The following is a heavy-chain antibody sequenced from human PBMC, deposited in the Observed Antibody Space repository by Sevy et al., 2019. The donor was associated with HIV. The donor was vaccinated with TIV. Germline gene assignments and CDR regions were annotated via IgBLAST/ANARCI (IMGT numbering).Heavy chain of an antibody. J-gene: IGHJ4*02. V-gene: IGHV3-30*04. CDR1: TFTFSHYA. CDR2: ISYNGEDE. Sequence: GGSLRLSCVASTFTFSHYAMHWVRQAPCKGLQWVASISYNGEDENYADSVAGRFTISRDNPKNTLFLQMSSLRPEDTALYYCARDWGTPPTAILYHFDFWGQGIPVTVSS. D-gene: IGHD3-16*01. CDR3: ARDWGTPPTAILYHFDF.